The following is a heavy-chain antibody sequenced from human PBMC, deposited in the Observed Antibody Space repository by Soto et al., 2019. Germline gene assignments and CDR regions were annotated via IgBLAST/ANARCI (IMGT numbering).Heavy chain of an antibody. V-gene: IGHV3-23*01. CDR3: AKDSRAFCGVDCSKDY. J-gene: IGHJ4*02. D-gene: IGHD2-21*02. CDR1: GFIFSNYA. CDR2: TSLSGGRT. Sequence: GGSLRLSCAASGFIFSNYAMTWVRPGRGRGLEGVSTTSLSGGRTYYADSVKGRFTISRDNSHNPLFLQMSSLRAEDTAIYYCAKDSRAFCGVDCSKDYWGQGTLVTVSS.